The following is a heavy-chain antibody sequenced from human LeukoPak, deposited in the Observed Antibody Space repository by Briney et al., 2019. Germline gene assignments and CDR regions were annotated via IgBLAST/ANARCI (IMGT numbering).Heavy chain of an antibody. CDR2: TDHSGTT. CDR1: GGSFSGYF. CDR3: ARAYKASPLHNAIDS. J-gene: IGHJ4*02. D-gene: IGHD1-14*01. Sequence: SETLSLTCAVYGGSFSGYFWSWIPQTPRKGLEWIGETDHSGTTNYNPSLKSRVIISPDTSKSQFSLKVNSVTAADTAVYYCARAYKASPLHNAIDSWGQGTLVTVSS. V-gene: IGHV4-34*01.